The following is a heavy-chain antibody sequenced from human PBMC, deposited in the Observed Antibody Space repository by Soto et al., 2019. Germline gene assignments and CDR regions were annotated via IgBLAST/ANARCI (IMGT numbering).Heavy chain of an antibody. Sequence: QLQLQESGPGLVKPSETLSLTCTVSGGSISSRGYYWGWIRQPPGKGLEWIGTIYYSGSTYYNPSLKSRATISVDTSKSQFSLKLSSVTAADTAVYYCATSNWFDPWGQGTLVTVSS. CDR1: GGSISSRGYY. CDR3: ATSNWFDP. CDR2: IYYSGST. J-gene: IGHJ5*02. V-gene: IGHV4-39*01.